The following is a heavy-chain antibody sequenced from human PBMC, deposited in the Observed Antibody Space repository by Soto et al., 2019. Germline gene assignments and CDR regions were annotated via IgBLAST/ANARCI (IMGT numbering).Heavy chain of an antibody. V-gene: IGHV3-23*01. D-gene: IGHD6-19*01. Sequence: PGGSLRLSCAASGFTFSSYAMSWVRQAPGKGLEWVSAISGSGGSTYYADSVKGRFTISRDNSKNTLYLQMNSLRAEDTAVYYCPQRPHCSSGSFPYYYYGMDVWGQGTTVTVSS. CDR3: PQRPHCSSGSFPYYYYGMDV. CDR2: ISGSGGST. J-gene: IGHJ6*02. CDR1: GFTFSSYA.